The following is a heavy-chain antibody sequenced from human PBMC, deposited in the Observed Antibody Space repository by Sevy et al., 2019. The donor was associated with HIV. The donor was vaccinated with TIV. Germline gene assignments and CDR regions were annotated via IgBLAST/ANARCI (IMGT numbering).Heavy chain of an antibody. CDR1: GFIFRRYW. V-gene: IGHV3-7*03. Sequence: GGSLRLSCAASGFIFRRYWMTWVRQAPGKGLEWVANIKEDGSAKNYVNSVKGGFTIARDNAKNSMHLQMNSLRAEDTAIYYCARDSDWKPVDYWGQGTLVTVSS. CDR3: ARDSDWKPVDY. D-gene: IGHD6-19*01. CDR2: IKEDGSAK. J-gene: IGHJ4*02.